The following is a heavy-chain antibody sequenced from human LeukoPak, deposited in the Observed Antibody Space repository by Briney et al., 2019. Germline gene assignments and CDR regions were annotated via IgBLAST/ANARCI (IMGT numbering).Heavy chain of an antibody. CDR1: GDSVSSNTGA. CDR3: ARVEVVAGAARPSLYYYYYMDV. J-gene: IGHJ6*03. V-gene: IGHV6-1*01. CDR2: TYYRSKWNN. Sequence: SQTLSLTCGISGDSVSSNTGAWNWIRQSPSRGLEWLGKTYYRSKWNNDYAVSVKDRITINPDTSKNQFSLQLNSVTPEDTAVYYCARVEVVAGAARPSLYYYYYMDVWGQGTMVTVSS. D-gene: IGHD6-6*01.